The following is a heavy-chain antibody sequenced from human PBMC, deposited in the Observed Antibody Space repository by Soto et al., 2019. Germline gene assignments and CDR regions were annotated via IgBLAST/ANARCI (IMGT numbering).Heavy chain of an antibody. J-gene: IGHJ6*02. CDR3: ARNWARPRSVSYYNGMDV. D-gene: IGHD7-27*01. V-gene: IGHV1-2*02. CDR1: GYGFTDYT. CDR2: INPKTGGT. Sequence: QVQLVQSGAEVKESGASVTVSCKPSGYGFTDYTIHWVRQAPGQGLEWMGWINPKTGGTEFAQKFQGGVTMARDTSSNTIYMEMKSLKSDDTAVYYCARNWARPRSVSYYNGMDVWGQGTTVIVSS.